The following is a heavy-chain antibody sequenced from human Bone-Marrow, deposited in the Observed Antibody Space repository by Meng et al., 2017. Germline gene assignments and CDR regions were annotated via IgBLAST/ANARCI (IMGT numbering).Heavy chain of an antibody. V-gene: IGHV3-23*01. Sequence: GESLKISCAASGFTFSSYAMSWVRQAPGKGLEWVSAISGSGGSTYYADSVKGRFTISRDNSKNTLYLQMNSLRAEDTAVYYCAKDGLLLWFGEVDYWGQGTLVTVSS. D-gene: IGHD3-10*01. J-gene: IGHJ4*02. CDR3: AKDGLLLWFGEVDY. CDR2: ISGSGGST. CDR1: GFTFSSYA.